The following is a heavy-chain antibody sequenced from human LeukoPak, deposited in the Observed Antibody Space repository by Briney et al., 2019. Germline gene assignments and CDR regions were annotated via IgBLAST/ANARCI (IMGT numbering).Heavy chain of an antibody. CDR2: INWNGGST. V-gene: IGHV3-20*01. CDR3: ARDLGGSYHDAFDI. J-gene: IGHJ3*02. D-gene: IGHD1-26*01. Sequence: GGSLRLSCAASGFTFDDYGMSWVRRAPGKGLEWVSGINWNGGSTGYADSVKGRFTISRDNAKNSLYLQMNSLRAEDTALYHCARDLGGSYHDAFDIWGQGTMVTVSS. CDR1: GFTFDDYG.